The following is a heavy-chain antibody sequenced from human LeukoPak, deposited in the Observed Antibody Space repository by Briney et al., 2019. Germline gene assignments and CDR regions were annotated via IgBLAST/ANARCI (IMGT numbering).Heavy chain of an antibody. Sequence: SETLSLTCAVYGGSFSGYYWSWIRQPPGKGLEWIGEINHSGSTNYNPSLKSRVTISVDTSKNQFSLKLCSVTAADTAVYYCARGDYGDYGNTGLWGQGTLVTVSS. CDR2: INHSGST. CDR3: ARGDYGDYGNTGL. CDR1: GGSFSGYY. J-gene: IGHJ4*02. D-gene: IGHD4-17*01. V-gene: IGHV4-34*01.